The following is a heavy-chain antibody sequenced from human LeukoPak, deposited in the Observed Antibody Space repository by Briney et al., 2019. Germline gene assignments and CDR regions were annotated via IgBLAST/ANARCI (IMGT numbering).Heavy chain of an antibody. V-gene: IGHV3-43*02. CDR2: ISGDGRST. D-gene: IGHD2-15*01. CDR1: GFTFNDYA. CDR3: ATDCSGNRCYSL. J-gene: IGHJ4*02. Sequence: GGSLRLSCAVSGFTFNDYAMNWVRHDPGKGLEWVSFISGDGRSTYYADSVKGRFTISRDNIRNSLYLQMNSLRLGDAALYYCATDCSGNRCYSLWGPGTLVTVSS.